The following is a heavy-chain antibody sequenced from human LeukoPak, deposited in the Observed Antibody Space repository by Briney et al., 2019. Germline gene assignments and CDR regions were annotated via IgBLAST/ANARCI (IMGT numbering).Heavy chain of an antibody. CDR3: AKMDREETGYYSGSVYGMDV. CDR2: ISYDGSNK. Sequence: PGGSLRLSCAVSGFTFSDYGMYWVRQAPGKGLEWLAVISYDGSNKRYADSVKGRLTISRDNSKNTLYLQMSSLRVEDTAVCYCAKMDREETGYYSGSVYGMDVCGQGTTVTVSS. CDR1: GFTFSDYG. J-gene: IGHJ6*02. V-gene: IGHV3-30*18. D-gene: IGHD3-9*01.